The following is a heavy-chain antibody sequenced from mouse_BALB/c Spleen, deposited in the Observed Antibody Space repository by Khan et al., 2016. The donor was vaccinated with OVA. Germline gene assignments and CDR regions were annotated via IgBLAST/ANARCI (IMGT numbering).Heavy chain of an antibody. Sequence: EVKLVESGGGLVQPGGSRKLSCAASGFTFSSFGMHWVRQAPEKGLEWVAYISSGSSAIYYADTVKGRFTISRDNPKNPLFLQMTSLRSEDTAMYYCARSYWAYWGQGTLVTVSA. CDR1: GFTFSSFG. D-gene: IGHD2-12*01. CDR3: ARSYWAY. V-gene: IGHV5-17*02. CDR2: ISSGSSAI. J-gene: IGHJ3*01.